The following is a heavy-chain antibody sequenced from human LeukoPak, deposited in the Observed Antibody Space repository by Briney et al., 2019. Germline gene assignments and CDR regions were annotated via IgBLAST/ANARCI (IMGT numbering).Heavy chain of an antibody. Sequence: GGSLRLSCAASEFTFSSYAMSWVRQAPGKGLEWVSSISSSGSYIYYADSLKGRFTISRDNAKNSLYLQMNSLRAEDTAVYYCAREDASSWDYWGQGILVTVSS. CDR1: EFTFSSYA. CDR2: ISSSGSYI. CDR3: AREDASSWDY. V-gene: IGHV3-21*01. J-gene: IGHJ4*02. D-gene: IGHD6-13*01.